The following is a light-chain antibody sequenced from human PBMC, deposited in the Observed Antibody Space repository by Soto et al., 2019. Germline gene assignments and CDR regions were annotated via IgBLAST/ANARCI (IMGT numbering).Light chain of an antibody. V-gene: IGKV3-20*01. Sequence: EIVLTQSPGTLSLSAGQRATLSFMASQSVSSSSLAWYQQKRGQAPRLLIHDASSRATGIPDRFSGSGSGTDFTLTISRLEPEDFAVYYCQQYGGSPRTFGQGTKVDIK. CDR2: DAS. CDR1: QSVSSSS. J-gene: IGKJ1*01. CDR3: QQYGGSPRT.